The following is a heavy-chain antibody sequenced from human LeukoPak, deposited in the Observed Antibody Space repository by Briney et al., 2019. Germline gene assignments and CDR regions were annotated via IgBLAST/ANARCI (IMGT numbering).Heavy chain of an antibody. CDR2: IKSKTDGGTT. CDR3: TTDPYYYDSSGYYRIFGKFDY. J-gene: IGHJ4*02. V-gene: IGHV3-15*01. Sequence: GGSLRLSCAASGFTFSNAWMSWVRQAPGKGLEWVGRIKSKTDGGTTDYAAPVKGRFTISRDDSKNTLYLQMDSLKTEDTAVYYCTTDPYYYDSSGYYRIFGKFDYWGQGTLVTVSS. CDR1: GFTFSNAW. D-gene: IGHD3-22*01.